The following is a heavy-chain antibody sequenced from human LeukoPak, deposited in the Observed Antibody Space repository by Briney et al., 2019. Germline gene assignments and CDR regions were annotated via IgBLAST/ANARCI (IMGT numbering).Heavy chain of an antibody. Sequence: SETLSLTCTVSGGSISSYYWSWIRQPAGKGLEWIGRIYTSGSTNYNPSLKSRVTMSVDTSKNQFSLKLSSVTAADTAVYYCAREGGPGIVDTLIDYWGQGTLVTVSS. CDR3: AREGGPGIVDTLIDY. V-gene: IGHV4-4*07. CDR1: GGSISSYY. J-gene: IGHJ4*02. CDR2: IYTSGST. D-gene: IGHD1-26*01.